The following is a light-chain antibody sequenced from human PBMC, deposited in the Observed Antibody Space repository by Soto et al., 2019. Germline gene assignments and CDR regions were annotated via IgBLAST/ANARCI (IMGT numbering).Light chain of an antibody. CDR1: QSVSTY. J-gene: IGKJ1*01. CDR3: QRYGSSGT. Sequence: EIVLTQSPATLSLSPGERATLSCRASQSVSTYLAWYQQKPGQAPRLLIYDASKRATGIPARFSGSGSGTDFTLTITSLEPEDFAVYYCQRYGSSGTFGQGTKVDIK. V-gene: IGKV3-11*01. CDR2: DAS.